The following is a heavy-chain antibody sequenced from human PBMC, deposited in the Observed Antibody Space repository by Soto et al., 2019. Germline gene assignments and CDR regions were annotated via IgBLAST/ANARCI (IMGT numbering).Heavy chain of an antibody. J-gene: IGHJ6*02. CDR3: AREKSGSSWPDYYYYGMDV. CDR2: ISYDGSNK. V-gene: IGHV3-30-3*01. D-gene: IGHD6-13*01. Sequence: GGSLRLSCAASGFTFSSDAMHWVRQAPGKGLEWVAVISYDGSNKYYADSVKGRFTISRDNSKNTLYLQMNSLRAEDTAVYYCAREKSGSSWPDYYYYGMDVWGQGTTVTVSS. CDR1: GFTFSSDA.